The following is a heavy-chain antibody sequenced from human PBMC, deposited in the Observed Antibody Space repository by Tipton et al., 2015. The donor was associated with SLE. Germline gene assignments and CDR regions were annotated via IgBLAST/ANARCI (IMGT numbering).Heavy chain of an antibody. CDR1: GGSISSGGYS. D-gene: IGHD2-2*01. J-gene: IGHJ6*03. CDR3: ASHGYCSSTSCSYYYMDV. Sequence: TLSLTCAVSGGSISSGGYSWSWIRQPPGKGLEWIGYIYHSGSTYYNPSLKSRVTISVDRSKNQFSLKLSSVTAADTAVYYCASHGYCSSTSCSYYYMDVWCKGTTVTVSS. CDR2: IYHSGST. V-gene: IGHV4-30-2*01.